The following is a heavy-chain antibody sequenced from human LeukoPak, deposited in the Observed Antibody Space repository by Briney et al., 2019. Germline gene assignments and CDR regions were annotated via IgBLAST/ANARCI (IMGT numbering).Heavy chain of an antibody. D-gene: IGHD2-2*02. J-gene: IGHJ5*02. Sequence: GGSLRLSCAASGFTFSSYSMNWVRQAPGKGLEWVSTISGSGVSTYYADSVKGRFTISRDNSKNTVYLQMNSLRAEDTAVYHCARDDAGGCSSTSCYKWFDPWGQGALVTVSS. V-gene: IGHV3-23*01. CDR1: GFTFSSYS. CDR2: ISGSGVST. CDR3: ARDDAGGCSSTSCYKWFDP.